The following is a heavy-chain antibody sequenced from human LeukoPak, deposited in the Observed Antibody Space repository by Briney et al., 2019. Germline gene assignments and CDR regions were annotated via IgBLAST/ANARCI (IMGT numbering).Heavy chain of an antibody. CDR3: ARGSRGYSYGSPGPLMDV. CDR2: INHSGST. J-gene: IGHJ6*03. Sequence: SETLSLTCTVSGGSISSYYWSWIRQPPGKGLEWIGEINHSGSTNYNPSLKSRVTISVDTSKNQFSLKLSSVTAADTAVYYCARGSRGYSYGSPGPLMDVWGKGTTVTVSS. D-gene: IGHD5-18*01. CDR1: GGSISSYY. V-gene: IGHV4-34*01.